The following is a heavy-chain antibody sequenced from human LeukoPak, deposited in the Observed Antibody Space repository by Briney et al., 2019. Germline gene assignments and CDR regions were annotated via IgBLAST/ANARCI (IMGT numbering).Heavy chain of an antibody. J-gene: IGHJ2*01. CDR1: RYNFTSKA. Sequence: ASVKVSCKASRYNFTSKAMHWVRQAPGQGLEWTGSINTNTGDPTYAQGFTGRFVFSLDTSVTTTYLQINSLKAEDTAVYYCAVGLNSRWPNWYFDLWGRGTLVTVSS. CDR3: AVGLNSRWPNWYFDL. CDR2: INTNTGDP. V-gene: IGHV7-4-1*02. D-gene: IGHD6-13*01.